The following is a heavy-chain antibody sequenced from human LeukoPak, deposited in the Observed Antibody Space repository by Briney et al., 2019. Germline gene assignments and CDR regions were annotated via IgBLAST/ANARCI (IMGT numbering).Heavy chain of an antibody. CDR3: ARDVGNYDSGTSYFDY. CDR2: ISDGYTM. CDR1: GFIFSNYE. V-gene: IGHV3-48*03. J-gene: IGHJ4*02. D-gene: IGHD3-10*01. Sequence: GGSLRLSCAASGFIFSNYEMNWVRQAPGKGLEWVSYISDGYTMYYTDSVKGRFIISRDNAKNSLYLQMNSLSAEDTAVYYCARDVGNYDSGTSYFDYWGQGTLVTVSS.